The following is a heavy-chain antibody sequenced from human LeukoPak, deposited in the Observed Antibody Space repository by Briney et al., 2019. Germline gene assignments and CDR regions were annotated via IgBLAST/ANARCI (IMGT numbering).Heavy chain of an antibody. J-gene: IGHJ4*02. D-gene: IGHD6-19*01. CDR1: EFTFSSYV. V-gene: IGHV3-23*01. CDR2: ISGGANST. CDR3: ARRGPSSAWAFDY. Sequence: PGGSLRLSCVASEFTFSSYVMNWVRQAPGKGLEWVSSISGGANSTYYADSVKGRFTISRDNSKNTLYLQMNSLRAEDTAVYYCARRGPSSAWAFDYWGQGTLVTVSS.